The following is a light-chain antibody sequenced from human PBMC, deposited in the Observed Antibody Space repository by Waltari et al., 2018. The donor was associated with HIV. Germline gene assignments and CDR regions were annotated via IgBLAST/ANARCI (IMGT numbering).Light chain of an antibody. J-gene: IGKJ2*01. V-gene: IGKV4-1*01. CDR1: QSVLYSSNNKNY. Sequence: DIVMTQSPDSMVVSLGERATINCKSSQSVLYSSNNKNYLAWYQQKPGQPPKLLIYWASTRESGVPDRFSASGSGTDFTHTISSLQAEDVAVYYCQQYYSAPFTFGQGTKLEIK. CDR3: QQYYSAPFT. CDR2: WAS.